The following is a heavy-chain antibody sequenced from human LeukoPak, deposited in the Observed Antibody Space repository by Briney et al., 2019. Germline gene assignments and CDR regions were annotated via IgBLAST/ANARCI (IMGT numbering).Heavy chain of an antibody. CDR3: AGSSGPLYNWFDP. J-gene: IGHJ5*02. CDR1: GGSINSFY. D-gene: IGHD3-22*01. CDR2: IYYSGST. V-gene: IGHV4-59*01. Sequence: PSETLSLTCTVSGGSINSFYWSWIRQPPGKGLEWIGYIYYSGSTNYNPSLKSRVTVSVDASKNQFSLKLSSVTAADTAVYYCAGSSGPLYNWFDPWGQGTLVTVSS.